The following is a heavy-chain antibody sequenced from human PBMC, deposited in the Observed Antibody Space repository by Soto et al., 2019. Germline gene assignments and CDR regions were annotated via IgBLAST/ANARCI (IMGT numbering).Heavy chain of an antibody. CDR2: INDYMTTI. D-gene: IGHD1-1*01. Sequence: EVHLVESGGGLVQPGGSLRLSCAASGFTFGKYWMHWVRQAPGKGLVWVSRINDYMTTINYADSVRGRFTIARDNTRNTVFLQMNSLTVEDTGVYYCTRGGLEPFDWWGQGVLVTVSS. V-gene: IGHV3-74*01. CDR3: TRGGLEPFDW. CDR1: GFTFGKYW. J-gene: IGHJ4*02.